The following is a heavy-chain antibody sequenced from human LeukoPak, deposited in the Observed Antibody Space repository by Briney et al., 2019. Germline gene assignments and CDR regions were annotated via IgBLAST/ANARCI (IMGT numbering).Heavy chain of an antibody. J-gene: IGHJ5*02. CDR1: GFTVSSNY. CDR3: ARGEAVAGNWFDP. Sequence: QPGGSLRLSCAASGFTVSSNYMSWVRQAPGKGLEWVSVIYSGGSTYYADSVKGRFTISRDNAKNTLYLQMNSLRAEDTAVYYCARGEAVAGNWFDPWGQGTLVTVSS. V-gene: IGHV3-53*01. D-gene: IGHD6-19*01. CDR2: IYSGGST.